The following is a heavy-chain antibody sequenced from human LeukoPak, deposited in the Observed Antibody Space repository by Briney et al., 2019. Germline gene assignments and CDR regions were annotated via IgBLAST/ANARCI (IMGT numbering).Heavy chain of an antibody. CDR2: IYYSGST. D-gene: IGHD5-18*01. Sequence: SETLSLTCTVSGGSISSGSYYWGWIRQPPGKGLEWIGSIYYSGSTYYNPSLKSRVTISVDTSKNQFSLKLSSVTAADTAVYYCARGIQLIRYYYYYYMDVWGKGTTVTVSS. V-gene: IGHV4-39*07. CDR3: ARGIQLIRYYYYYYMDV. CDR1: GGSISSGSYY. J-gene: IGHJ6*03.